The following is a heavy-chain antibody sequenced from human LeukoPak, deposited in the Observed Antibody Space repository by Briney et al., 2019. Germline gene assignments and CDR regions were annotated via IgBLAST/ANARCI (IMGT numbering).Heavy chain of an antibody. J-gene: IGHJ4*02. Sequence: GGSLRLSCAASGFTLSHYAMSWVREAPGKGLEGVSASINGGDTHYSDCVKGRFNISRDDSKNTLYLQMNNLRAEDTAVYHCVKDGWESWGQGTLVTVSS. CDR2: SINGGDT. V-gene: IGHV3-23*01. CDR3: VKDGWES. CDR1: GFTLSHYA. D-gene: IGHD1-26*01.